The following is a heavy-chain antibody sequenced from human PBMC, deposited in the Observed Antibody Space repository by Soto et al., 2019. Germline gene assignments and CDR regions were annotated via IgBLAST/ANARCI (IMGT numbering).Heavy chain of an antibody. D-gene: IGHD3-3*01. CDR1: AYTLTELS. CDR3: APPLSITIFGNEAFDI. CDR2: FDPEDGET. J-gene: IGHJ3*02. V-gene: IGHV1-24*01. Sequence: ASVKTACKVSAYTLTELSMHLVRQAPGKGLEWMGGFDPEDGETIYAQKFQGSVTMTEDTSTDTAYMELSSLRSEDTAVYYCAPPLSITIFGNEAFDIWGQGTMVTVSS.